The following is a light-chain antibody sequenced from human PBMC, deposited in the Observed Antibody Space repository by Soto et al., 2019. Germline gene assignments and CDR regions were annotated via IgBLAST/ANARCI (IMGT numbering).Light chain of an antibody. Sequence: EIVLTQSPGTLSLSPGERDTLSCRASQSVSSSYLAWYQQKPGQAPRLLIYGASSRATGIPDRFSGSGSGTDFTLTISSLESGDFALYYCQQYGSSRLTFGGGTKVEIK. V-gene: IGKV3-20*01. CDR2: GAS. CDR1: QSVSSSY. CDR3: QQYGSSRLT. J-gene: IGKJ4*01.